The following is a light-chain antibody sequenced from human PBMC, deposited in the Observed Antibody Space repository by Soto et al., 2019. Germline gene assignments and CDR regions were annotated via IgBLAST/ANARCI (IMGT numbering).Light chain of an antibody. J-gene: IGKJ3*01. V-gene: IGKV3-11*01. CDR1: QSVGTY. CDR2: DAS. Sequence: EVVLTQAPATLSLSPGERATLSCRASQSVGTYLAWYQQKPGQPPRLLIYDASNRATGIPARFSGSGSGTAFTLTISSLEPEDSAVYYCQQRSNWPPWTFGPGTKVDF. CDR3: QQRSNWPPWT.